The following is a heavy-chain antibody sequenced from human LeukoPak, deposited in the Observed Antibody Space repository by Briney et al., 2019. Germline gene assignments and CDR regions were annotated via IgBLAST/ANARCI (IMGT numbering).Heavy chain of an antibody. V-gene: IGHV4-59*11. Sequence: SETLSLTCTVSGGSISSHYWSWIRQPPGKGLERIGYIYYSGSTNYNPSLKSRVTISVDTSKNQFSLKLSSVTAADTAVYYCARGEYYDFWSGYYPYYYYYYMDVWGKGTTVTVSS. D-gene: IGHD3-3*01. CDR3: ARGEYYDFWSGYYPYYYYYYMDV. J-gene: IGHJ6*03. CDR1: GGSISSHY. CDR2: IYYSGST.